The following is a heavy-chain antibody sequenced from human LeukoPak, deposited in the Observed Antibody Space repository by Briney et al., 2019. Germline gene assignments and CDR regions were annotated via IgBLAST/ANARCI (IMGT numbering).Heavy chain of an antibody. CDR1: AFTFSSSA. J-gene: IGHJ4*02. CDR2: ISFDGNNR. D-gene: IGHD3-22*01. CDR3: ATLYDSAGYYRTPNDS. V-gene: IGHV3-30-3*01. Sequence: PGGSLRLSCTGSAFTFSSSAFHWVRQAPGKGREWLSVISFDGNNRHYADSVKGRFTIFRDSYRHTLYLQMNSLGPEDTAVYYCATLYDSAGYYRTPNDSWGQGTLVTVSS.